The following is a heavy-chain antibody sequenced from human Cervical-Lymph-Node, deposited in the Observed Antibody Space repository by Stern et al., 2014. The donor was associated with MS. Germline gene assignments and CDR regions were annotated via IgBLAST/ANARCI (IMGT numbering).Heavy chain of an antibody. D-gene: IGHD6-13*01. CDR2: TFPAFCPP. Sequence: QVQLVQSGAEVTKPGSSVKVSCQASGGTFSKIPSSWVRQVPGQGLEWMGGTFPAFCPPADAQEFRGRGTITAYVSTSTVYMDLISLRSDDSSVQYCALSSETSDRWYSRGYDLWVQGTLFTFSS. V-gene: IGHV1-69*01. J-gene: IGHJ5*02. CDR3: ALSSETSDRWYSRGYDL. CDR1: GGTFSKIP.